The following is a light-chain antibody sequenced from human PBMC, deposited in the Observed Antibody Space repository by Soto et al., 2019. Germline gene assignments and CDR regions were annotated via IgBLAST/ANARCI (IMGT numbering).Light chain of an antibody. CDR2: GAS. J-gene: IGKJ1*01. Sequence: DIVLTQSPGTLSLSPGERATLSCRASQSVSNNYLAWYQQKPGQAPRLLIYGASSRATGIPDRFSGSGSGTDFTLTISKLEPEDFAVYYCQQSGSSPWTFGQGTKVDIK. V-gene: IGKV3-20*01. CDR1: QSVSNNY. CDR3: QQSGSSPWT.